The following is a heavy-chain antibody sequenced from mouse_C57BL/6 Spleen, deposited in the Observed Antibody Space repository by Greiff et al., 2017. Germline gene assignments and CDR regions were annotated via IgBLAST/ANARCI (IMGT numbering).Heavy chain of an antibody. CDR3: ARSGYCGTLDY. CDR1: GYTFTDYY. V-gene: IGHV1-76*01. D-gene: IGHD1-1*01. Sequence: VKLQESGAELVRPGASVKLSCKASGYTFTDYYINWVKQRPGQGLEWIARIYPGSGNTYYNEKFKGKATLTAEKSSSTAYMQLSSLTSEDSAVYFCARSGYCGTLDYWGQGTTLTVSS. CDR2: IYPGSGNT. J-gene: IGHJ2*01.